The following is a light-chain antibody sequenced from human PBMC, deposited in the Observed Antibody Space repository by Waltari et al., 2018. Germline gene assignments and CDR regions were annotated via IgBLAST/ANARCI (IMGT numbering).Light chain of an antibody. CDR3: QHYGKSRLT. Sequence: EIVLTQSPATLSLSPGERATLSCGASQSLSGSYLAWYQKKPGLAPRLLIYDVSTRATGIPDRFSGSGSGTDFTLTISRLEPEDFAVYYCQHYGKSRLTFGGGTKVEIK. CDR2: DVS. V-gene: IGKV3D-20*01. J-gene: IGKJ4*01. CDR1: QSLSGSY.